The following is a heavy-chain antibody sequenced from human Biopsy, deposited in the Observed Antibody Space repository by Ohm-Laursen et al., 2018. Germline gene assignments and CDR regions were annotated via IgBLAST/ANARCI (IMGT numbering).Heavy chain of an antibody. CDR1: GGSVSSGGFY. D-gene: IGHD4-23*01. Sequence: TLSLTCPVPGGSVSSGGFYWSWIRQHPGKGLEWIGYIYYSGTTYYNPSLKSLVTISVNTSKNQFSLKLNSVTAADTAVYYCARRPYGGTRYWYFDLWGRGTLVTVSS. V-gene: IGHV4-31*01. J-gene: IGHJ2*01. CDR2: IYYSGTT. CDR3: ARRPYGGTRYWYFDL.